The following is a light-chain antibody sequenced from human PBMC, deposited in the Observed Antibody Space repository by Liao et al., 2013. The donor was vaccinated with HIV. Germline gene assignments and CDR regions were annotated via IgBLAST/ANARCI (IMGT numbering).Light chain of an antibody. CDR1: NIGSQS. V-gene: IGLV3-21*01. CDR2: NDS. CDR3: QAWDTSSVV. Sequence: SYELTQPPSVSVPPGKTARITCGGNNIGSQSVHWYQQKPGQAPVLVIYNDSGRPSGIPERFSGSNSGNTATLTISETQTMDEADYFCQAWDTSSVVFGGGAKLTVL. J-gene: IGLJ2*01.